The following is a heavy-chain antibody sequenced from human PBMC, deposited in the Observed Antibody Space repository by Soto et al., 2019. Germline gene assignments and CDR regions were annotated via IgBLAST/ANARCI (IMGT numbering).Heavy chain of an antibody. D-gene: IGHD3-10*01. J-gene: IGHJ6*03. CDR2: IYYSGST. CDR3: AIRGVTEYYYYMDV. V-gene: IGHV4-61*05. Sequence: SETLSLTCTVSGGSIISSSYYWGWIRQPPGKGLEWIGYIYYSGSTNYNPSLKSRVTISVDTSKNQFSLKLSSVTAADTAVYYWAIRGVTEYYYYMDVWGKGTT. CDR1: GGSIISSSYY.